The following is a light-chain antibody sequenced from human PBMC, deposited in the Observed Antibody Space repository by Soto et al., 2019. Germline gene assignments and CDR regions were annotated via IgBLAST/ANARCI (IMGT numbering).Light chain of an antibody. CDR3: AAWDDSLNGSWV. Sequence: QSVLTQPPSASGTPGQWVTISCSGSSSNIGSNTVNWYQQLPGTAPKLLIYSNNQRPSGVPDRFSGSKSGTSASLAISGLQSEDEADYYCAAWDDSLNGSWVFGGGTKLTVL. V-gene: IGLV1-44*01. CDR1: SSNIGSNT. J-gene: IGLJ3*02. CDR2: SNN.